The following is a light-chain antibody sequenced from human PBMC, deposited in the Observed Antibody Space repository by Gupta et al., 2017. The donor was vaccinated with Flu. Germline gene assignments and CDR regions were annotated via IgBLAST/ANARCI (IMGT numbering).Light chain of an antibody. CDR3: QQTYRVPHS. V-gene: IGKV1-39*01. Sequence: DIQMTHSPSSLSASVGDRVTIPCRASQSIGNYLNWYQLKPGKAPKLLIYAASRLQSGVPSRFSGSGSETAFTLTINTLQPEDFATYYCQQTYRVPHSFGQGTKLEIK. J-gene: IGKJ2*03. CDR1: QSIGNY. CDR2: AAS.